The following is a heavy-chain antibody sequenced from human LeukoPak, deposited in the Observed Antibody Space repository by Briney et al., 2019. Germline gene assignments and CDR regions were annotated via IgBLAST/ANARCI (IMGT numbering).Heavy chain of an antibody. Sequence: PGGSLRLSCAASGFTFSSYVMNWVRQAPGKGLEWVSVIYSGGSTYYADSVKGRFTISRDNSKNTLYLQMNSLRAEDTAVYYCAREKWELGALAYWGQGTLVTVSS. V-gene: IGHV3-66*01. CDR3: AREKWELGALAY. CDR2: IYSGGST. J-gene: IGHJ4*02. D-gene: IGHD1-26*01. CDR1: GFTFSSYV.